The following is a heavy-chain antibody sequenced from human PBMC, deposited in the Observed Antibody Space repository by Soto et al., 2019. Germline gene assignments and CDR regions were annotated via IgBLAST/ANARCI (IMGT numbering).Heavy chain of an antibody. J-gene: IGHJ2*01. V-gene: IGHV1-3*01. CDR3: ARGGSLYWYFDL. Sequence: QVQLVQSGAEVKKPGASVKVSCKASGYTFTSYAMHWVRHAPGQRLEWMGWINAGNGNTKYSQKFQGRVTITRDTSASTAYMELSSRRSEDTAVYYCARGGSLYWYFDLWGRGTLVTVSS. CDR2: INAGNGNT. CDR1: GYTFTSYA. D-gene: IGHD2-15*01.